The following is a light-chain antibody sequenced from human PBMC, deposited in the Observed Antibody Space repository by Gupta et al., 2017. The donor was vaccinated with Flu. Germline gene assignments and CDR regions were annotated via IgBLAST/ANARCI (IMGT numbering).Light chain of an antibody. V-gene: IGKV4-1*01. J-gene: IGKJ2*01. CDR3: QQYDSRPFT. Sequence: YQQKPGQAPKLLIYGASNRATGVPERFSGSGSGTDFSLTISSLQAEDVAVYYCQQYDSRPFTLGQGTKLEVK. CDR2: GAS.